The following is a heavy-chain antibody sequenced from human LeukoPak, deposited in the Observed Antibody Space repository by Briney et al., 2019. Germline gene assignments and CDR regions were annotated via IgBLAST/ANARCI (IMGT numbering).Heavy chain of an antibody. CDR3: ARGSVRGEFDP. CDR1: GDSFSSYY. J-gene: IGHJ5*02. Sequence: SETLSLTCTVSGDSFSSYYWSWIRQPPGKGLEWIGYIYDSGSTDYNPSLKSRVTISVDTSKNQFSLKLSSVTAADTAVYSCARGSVRGEFDPWGQGTLVTVSS. CDR2: IYDSGST. V-gene: IGHV4-59*01. D-gene: IGHD3-10*01.